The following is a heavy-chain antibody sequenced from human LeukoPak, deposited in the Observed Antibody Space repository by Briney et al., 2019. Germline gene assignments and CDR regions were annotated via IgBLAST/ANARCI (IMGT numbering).Heavy chain of an antibody. CDR2: ISSSSSYR. V-gene: IGHV3-21*01. J-gene: IGHJ4*02. CDR1: GFTFSDFS. CDR3: ARVDTLDY. D-gene: IGHD5-18*01. Sequence: PGGSLRLSCAASGFTFSDFSMNWVRQAPGKGLEWVSSISSSSSYRYYADSVKGRFTISRDNAKNSLFLQMNSLRAEDTAVYYCARVDTLDYWGQGTLVTVSS.